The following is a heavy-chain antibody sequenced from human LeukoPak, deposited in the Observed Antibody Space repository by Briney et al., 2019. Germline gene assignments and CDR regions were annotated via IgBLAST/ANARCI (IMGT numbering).Heavy chain of an antibody. V-gene: IGHV3-21*01. CDR3: ARCGVTSCPGFDP. CDR2: ISSSSSYI. Sequence: PGGSLRLSCAASGFTFSSYSMNWVRQAPGKGLEWVSSISSSSSYIYYADSVKGRFTISRDNAKNSLYLQMNSLRAEDTAVYYCARCGVTSCPGFDPWGQGTLVTVSS. CDR1: GFTFSSYS. J-gene: IGHJ5*02. D-gene: IGHD2-2*01.